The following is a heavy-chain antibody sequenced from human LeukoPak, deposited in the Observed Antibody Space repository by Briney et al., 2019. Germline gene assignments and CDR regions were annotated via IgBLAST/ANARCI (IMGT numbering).Heavy chain of an antibody. V-gene: IGHV3-7*01. CDR3: ASALEWLPETDY. J-gene: IGHJ4*02. Sequence: GGSLRLSCAASGFIFSSFWMSWVRQAPGKGLEWVAHIQQDGSEKYYVDSVKGRFTISRDNARNSLYLQMNSLRAEDTAVYYCASALEWLPETDYWGQGTLVTVSS. D-gene: IGHD3-3*01. CDR1: GFIFSSFW. CDR2: IQQDGSEK.